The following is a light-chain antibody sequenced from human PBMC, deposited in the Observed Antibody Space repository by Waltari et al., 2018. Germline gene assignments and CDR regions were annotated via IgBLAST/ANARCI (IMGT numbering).Light chain of an antibody. J-gene: IGLJ2*01. CDR3: CSYAGSHVL. CDR2: ELN. CDR1: SRDVGGTSF. V-gene: IGLV2-11*01. Sequence: QSALTQPRPVSGSPGQSVTISCTGSSRDVGGTSFVSWYQDRPDKAPKLMIYELNKRPSVVPDRFSGSKSGNTASLTISGLQAEDEADYYCCSYAGSHVLLGGGTKLTVL.